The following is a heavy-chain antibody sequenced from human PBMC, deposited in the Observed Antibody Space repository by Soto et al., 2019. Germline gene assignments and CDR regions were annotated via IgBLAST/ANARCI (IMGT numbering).Heavy chain of an antibody. J-gene: IGHJ4*02. Sequence: LSLTCAVYGGSFSGYYWSWIRQPPGKGLEWIGEINHSGSTNYNPSLKSRVAISVDTSKNQFSLKLSSVTAADTAVYYCARFSRYYDSSGHGPHSPPLYYLDYWGQGTLVTVSS. CDR1: GGSFSGYY. CDR2: INHSGST. CDR3: ARFSRYYDSSGHGPHSPPLYYLDY. D-gene: IGHD3-22*01. V-gene: IGHV4-34*01.